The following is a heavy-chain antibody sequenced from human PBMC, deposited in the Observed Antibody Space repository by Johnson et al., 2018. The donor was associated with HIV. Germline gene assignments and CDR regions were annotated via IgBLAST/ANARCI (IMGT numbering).Heavy chain of an antibody. CDR2: ISWDGGSS. V-gene: IGHV3-43D*03. J-gene: IGHJ3*01. D-gene: IGHD3-10*01. CDR3: AKDSDTDYSGSGDAFDV. Sequence: VQLVESGGAMVQPGGSLRLSCAVSGFAFDHYAMHWVRQAPGKGLEWVSLISWDGGSSYYADSVQGRFTISRDNSKNSLYLQMNSLRPEDTALYFCAKDSDTDYSGSGDAFDVWGQGTMVTVSS. CDR1: GFAFDHYA.